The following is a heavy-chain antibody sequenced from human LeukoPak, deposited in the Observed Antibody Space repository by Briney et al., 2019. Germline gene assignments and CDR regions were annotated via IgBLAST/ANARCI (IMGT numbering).Heavy chain of an antibody. CDR1: GFTFNSYS. V-gene: IGHV3-21*01. D-gene: IGHD6-6*01. CDR3: ASEGKDIAARHPVDC. J-gene: IGHJ4*02. Sequence: GGSLRLSCAASGFTFNSYSMNWVRQAPGKGLEWVSSISSGSSYIYYADSVKGRFAISRDNAKNSLYLQMNSLRAEDTAMYYCASEGKDIAARHPVDCRGQGSLVIVSS. CDR2: ISSGSSYI.